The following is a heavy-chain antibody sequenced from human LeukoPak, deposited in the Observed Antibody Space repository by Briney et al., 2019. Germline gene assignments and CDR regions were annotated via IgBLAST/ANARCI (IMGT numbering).Heavy chain of an antibody. V-gene: IGHV3-74*01. J-gene: IGHJ4*02. CDR3: ARGIVGASDY. CDR1: GFTFSTYW. D-gene: IGHD1-26*01. Sequence: PGGSLRLSCAASGFTFSTYWMHWVRQAPGKGLVWVSRINSDGSGTRYADSVTGRFTISRDNAKNTVYLQMNSLRAEDTAVYYCARGIVGASDYWGQGTLVTVSS. CDR2: INSDGSGT.